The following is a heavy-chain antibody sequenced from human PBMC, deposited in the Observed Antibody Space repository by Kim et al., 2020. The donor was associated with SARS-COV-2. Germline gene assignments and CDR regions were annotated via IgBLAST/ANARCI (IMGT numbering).Heavy chain of an antibody. J-gene: IGHJ4*02. D-gene: IGHD2-15*01. V-gene: IGHV3-23*01. Sequence: GRFTSSRDNSKNTLYLQMSSLRAEDTAVYYCAKGGGGYCSGGSCLYYFDYWGQGTLVTVSS. CDR3: AKGGGGYCSGGSCLYYFDY.